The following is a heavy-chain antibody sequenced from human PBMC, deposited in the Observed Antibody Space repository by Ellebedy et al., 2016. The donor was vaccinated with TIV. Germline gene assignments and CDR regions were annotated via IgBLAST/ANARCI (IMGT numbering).Heavy chain of an antibody. Sequence: AASVKVSCKASGYTFTSDLIHWVRQAPGQGLEWMGIINPSGGGTGYAQKFQDRVTMTRDTSASTVYMELSSLRSEDTAVYYCAREGGVYYFDYWGQGTLVTVYS. CDR2: INPSGGGT. V-gene: IGHV1-46*01. J-gene: IGHJ4*02. CDR3: AREGGVYYFDY. D-gene: IGHD1-26*01. CDR1: GYTFTSDL.